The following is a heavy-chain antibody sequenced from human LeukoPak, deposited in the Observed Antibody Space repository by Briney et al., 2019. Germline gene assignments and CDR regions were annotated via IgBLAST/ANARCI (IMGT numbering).Heavy chain of an antibody. CDR2: ISTSGSDM. D-gene: IGHD1-26*01. CDR1: GFTFSDYY. Sequence: GGSLRLSCAASGFTFSDYYMNWIRQAPGKGLEWISYISTSGSDMCYADSVKGRFTISRDNAKNSLYLQMNSLRAEDTAVYYCARGRSRAYYGFDYWGQGTLVTVSS. V-gene: IGHV3-11*01. J-gene: IGHJ4*02. CDR3: ARGRSRAYYGFDY.